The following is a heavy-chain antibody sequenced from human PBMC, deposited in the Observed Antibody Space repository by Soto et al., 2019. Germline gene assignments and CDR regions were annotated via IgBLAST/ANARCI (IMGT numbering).Heavy chain of an antibody. CDR2: IIPIFGTA. V-gene: IGHV1-69*13. CDR3: ARGTPGVVVAATRLDP. CDR1: GGTFSSYA. Sequence: ASVKVSCKASGGTFSSYAISWVRQAPGQGLEWMGGIIPIFGTANYAQKFQGRVTITADESTSTAYMELSSLRSEDTAVYYCARGTPGVVVAATRLDPWGQGTLVTVSS. J-gene: IGHJ5*02. D-gene: IGHD2-15*01.